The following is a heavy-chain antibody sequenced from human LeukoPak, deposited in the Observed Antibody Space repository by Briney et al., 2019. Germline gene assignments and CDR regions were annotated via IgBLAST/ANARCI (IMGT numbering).Heavy chain of an antibody. J-gene: IGHJ4*02. Sequence: GGSLRLSCEVSGFPFTLYNMNWVRQAPGKGLEWLSYISSSTNTIYYADSVKGRFTISRDNAKNSLYLQMNGLGAEDTAVYYCARELNGYGYYFFDYWGPGTLVTVSS. CDR2: ISSSTNTI. CDR3: ARELNGYGYYFFDY. V-gene: IGHV3-48*04. CDR1: GFPFTLYN. D-gene: IGHD3-16*01.